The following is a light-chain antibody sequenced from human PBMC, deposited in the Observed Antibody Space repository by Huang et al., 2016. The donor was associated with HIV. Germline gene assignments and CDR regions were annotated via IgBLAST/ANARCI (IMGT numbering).Light chain of an antibody. CDR3: QQYYTYPHS. CDR2: SAS. V-gene: IGKV1-8*01. CDR1: PGISSY. Sequence: AIRLTQSPSSLSASTGDRVTITCRASPGISSYLAWYQQKPGKAPKLLISSASTRPSGVPSRFSGSGFGTDFTLTISSLQSEDLGTYHCQQYYTYPHSFGQGTKLEIK. J-gene: IGKJ2*03.